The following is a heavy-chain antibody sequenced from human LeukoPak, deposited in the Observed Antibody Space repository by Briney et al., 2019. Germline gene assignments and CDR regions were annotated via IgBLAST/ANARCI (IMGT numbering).Heavy chain of an antibody. CDR2: ISSSSSYI. Sequence: GGSLRLSCAASGFTFSSYSMNWVRQAPGKGLEWVSSISSSSSYIYYADSVKGRFTISRDNAKSSLYLQMNSLRAEDTAVYYCARPPPRRSSSTDGDYWGQGTLVTVSS. J-gene: IGHJ4*02. CDR3: ARPPPRRSSSTDGDY. V-gene: IGHV3-21*01. CDR1: GFTFSSYS. D-gene: IGHD6-6*01.